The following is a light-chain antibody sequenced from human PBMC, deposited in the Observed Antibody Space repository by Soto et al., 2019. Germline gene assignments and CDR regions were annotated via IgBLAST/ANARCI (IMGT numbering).Light chain of an antibody. Sequence: QSALTQPASVSGSPGQSITISCTGTNSDIGGYDYVSWYQHHPGKAPRLLIYDVNNWPSGVSDRFSGSKSGNTASLTISGLHADDEAVYYCSSYTTTTPVVFGGGTKLTVL. CDR2: DVN. J-gene: IGLJ2*01. CDR3: SSYTTTTPVV. CDR1: NSDIGGYDY. V-gene: IGLV2-14*03.